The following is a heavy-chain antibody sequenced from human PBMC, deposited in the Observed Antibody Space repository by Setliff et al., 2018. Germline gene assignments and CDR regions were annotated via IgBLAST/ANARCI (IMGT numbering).Heavy chain of an antibody. J-gene: IGHJ4*02. D-gene: IGHD2-15*01. CDR3: AKDRYCGGGSCLKDFEY. Sequence: SVKVSCKASGDTFSRYAISWVRQAPGQGLEWMGTIIPIFDTPNNAQKFQGRVTITAEKSTNTVYMELSSLRSEDTAVYYCAKDRYCGGGSCLKDFEYWGQGTLVTVSS. V-gene: IGHV1-69*06. CDR1: GDTFSRYA. CDR2: IIPIFDTP.